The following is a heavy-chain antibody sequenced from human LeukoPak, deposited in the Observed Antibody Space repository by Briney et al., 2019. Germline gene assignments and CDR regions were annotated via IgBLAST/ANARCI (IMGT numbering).Heavy chain of an antibody. Sequence: GGALILSCSSSGFTLSSYSLNWVRQGPGKGLDGVSYISSSSSTIYYADSVKGRFSISRDNAKNSMYLQMNSLSVEATAVYYCARAAPVRLNYSDYPGYWGQGTLVTVSS. D-gene: IGHD4-11*01. CDR2: ISSSSSTI. CDR1: GFTLSSYS. J-gene: IGHJ4*02. V-gene: IGHV3-48*01. CDR3: ARAAPVRLNYSDYPGY.